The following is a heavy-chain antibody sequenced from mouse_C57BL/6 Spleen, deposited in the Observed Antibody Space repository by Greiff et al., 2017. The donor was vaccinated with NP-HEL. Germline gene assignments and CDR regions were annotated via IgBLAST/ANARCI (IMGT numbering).Heavy chain of an antibody. CDR3: ARSAYYSNSGYFDV. D-gene: IGHD2-5*01. CDR2: IRNKANGYTT. V-gene: IGHV7-3*01. J-gene: IGHJ1*03. CDR1: GFTFTDYY. Sequence: EVQGVESGGGLVQPGGSLSLSCAASGFTFTDYYMSWVRQPPGKALEWLGFIRNKANGYTTEYSASVKGRFTISRDNSQSILYLQMNALRAEDSATYYCARSAYYSNSGYFDVWGTGTTVTVSS.